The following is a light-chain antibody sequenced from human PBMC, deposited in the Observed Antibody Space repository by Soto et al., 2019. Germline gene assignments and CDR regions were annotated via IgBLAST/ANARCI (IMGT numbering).Light chain of an antibody. Sequence: QPVLTQPPSVSGAPGQRVTISCTGSSSNIGAGYDVHWYQQLPGTAPKLLIYGNSNRPSGVPDRLSGSKSGTSASLAITGLQAEDEADYYCQSSDSSLSGWVFGGGTKLTVL. CDR3: QSSDSSLSGWV. V-gene: IGLV1-40*01. J-gene: IGLJ3*02. CDR1: SSNIGAGYD. CDR2: GNS.